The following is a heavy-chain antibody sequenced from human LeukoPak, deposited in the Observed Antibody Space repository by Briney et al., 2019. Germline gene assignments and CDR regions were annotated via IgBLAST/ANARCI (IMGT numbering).Heavy chain of an antibody. CDR2: ITWNGDNT. CDR1: GFTLDDYA. J-gene: IGHJ4*02. Sequence: GGSLRLSCAASGFTLDDYAMHWVRQAPGKGLEWVSGITWNGDNTVYADSVKGRFTISRDNARNSLYLQMNSLRAEDMAFYYCAKAAGDSYYDYWGRGTLVTVSS. CDR3: AKAAGDSYYDY. V-gene: IGHV3-9*03. D-gene: IGHD7-27*01.